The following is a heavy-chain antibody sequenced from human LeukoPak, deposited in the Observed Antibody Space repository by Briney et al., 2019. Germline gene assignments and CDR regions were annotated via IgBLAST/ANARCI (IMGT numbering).Heavy chain of an antibody. CDR3: ARGGRFQDY. Sequence: SETLSLTCAVYGGSFSGYYWSWIRQPPGKGLEWIGEINHSGSTNYNPPLKSRVTISVDTSKNQFSLKLSSVTAADTAVYYCARGGRFQDYWGQGTLVTVSS. CDR2: INHSGST. J-gene: IGHJ4*02. V-gene: IGHV4-34*01. CDR1: GGSFSGYY. D-gene: IGHD1-26*01.